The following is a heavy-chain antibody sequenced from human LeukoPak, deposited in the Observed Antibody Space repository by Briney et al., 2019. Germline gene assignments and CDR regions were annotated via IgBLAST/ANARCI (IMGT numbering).Heavy chain of an antibody. J-gene: IGHJ5*02. D-gene: IGHD3-22*01. CDR1: GGTFSSYA. CDR3: AEGGYYYDSSAPFDP. Sequence: ASVKVSCKASGGTFSSYAISWVRQAPGQGLEWMGGIIPIIGTANYAQKFQGRVTITTDESTSTAYMELSSLRSEDTAVYYCAEGGYYYDSSAPFDPWGQGTLVTVSS. CDR2: IIPIIGTA. V-gene: IGHV1-69*05.